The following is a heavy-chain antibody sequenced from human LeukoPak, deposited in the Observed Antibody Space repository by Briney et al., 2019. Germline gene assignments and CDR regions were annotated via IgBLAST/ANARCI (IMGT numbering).Heavy chain of an antibody. CDR1: GFTFTDHY. CDR3: VREGEGPLSKDFDY. CDR2: IGPHSTFT. J-gene: IGHJ4*02. D-gene: IGHD2/OR15-2a*01. V-gene: IGHV1-2*02. Sequence: ASVKVSCKSSGFTFTDHYIHWVRQGPGQGLEWTGYIGPHSTFTSSPQEFQGRVTMTRDASMSTAYMELTRLTSDDTAVYYCVREGEGPLSKDFDYWGQGTLVTVSS.